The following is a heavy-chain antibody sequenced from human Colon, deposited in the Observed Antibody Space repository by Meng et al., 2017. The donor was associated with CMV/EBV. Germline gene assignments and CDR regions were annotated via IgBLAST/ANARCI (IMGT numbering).Heavy chain of an antibody. Sequence: VRAGDEVEELGAYVVAPCRSPGYTFTSYGMNWVRHAPGQGLEWMGWISGSTGYTNRAQKFQGRVTMTTDTSTSTAYLALTSLTSNDTAVYYCARGRPNWSGVLDYWGQGTLVTVSS. CDR3: ARGRPNWSGVLDY. D-gene: IGHD1-1*01. CDR2: ISGSTGYT. CDR1: GYTFTSYG. J-gene: IGHJ4*02. V-gene: IGHV1-18*01.